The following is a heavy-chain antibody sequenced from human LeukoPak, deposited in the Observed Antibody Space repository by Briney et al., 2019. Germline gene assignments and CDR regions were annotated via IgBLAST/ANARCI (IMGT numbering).Heavy chain of an antibody. Sequence: ASVKVSCKASGYTFSSYSINWVRQAPGQGLEWMGWISTYNGNTNYAQKLQGRVTMTTDTSTSTAYMELRSLRSDDAAVYYCAKDRWRDGSSSFDNWGQGTLVTVSS. CDR1: GYTFSSYS. CDR3: AKDRWRDGSSSFDN. D-gene: IGHD6-6*01. CDR2: ISTYNGNT. J-gene: IGHJ4*02. V-gene: IGHV1-18*01.